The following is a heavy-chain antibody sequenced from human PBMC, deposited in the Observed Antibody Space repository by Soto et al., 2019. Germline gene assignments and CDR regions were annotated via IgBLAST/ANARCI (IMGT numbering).Heavy chain of an antibody. V-gene: IGHV3-23*01. CDR2: LSGSGTNT. Sequence: PAGSLRLSCAASGFSFVNYAMNWVRQAPGKGLEWVSGLSGSGTNTYYADSVKGRFTISRDKSRDTLFLQMNSLPADDTAVYYCAKATTNGGWFNPFDSWGQGALVTVSS. CDR1: GFSFVNYA. D-gene: IGHD6-19*01. J-gene: IGHJ4*02. CDR3: AKATTNGGWFNPFDS.